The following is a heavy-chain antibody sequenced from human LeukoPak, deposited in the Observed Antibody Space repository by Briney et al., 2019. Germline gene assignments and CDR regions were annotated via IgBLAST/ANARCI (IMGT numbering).Heavy chain of an antibody. V-gene: IGHV1-2*02. CDR2: INLNSGGT. J-gene: IGHJ5*02. CDR3: AGGVRGYNWFDP. Sequence: ASVKVSCKASGYTFTGYYMHWVRQAPGQGLEWMGWINLNSGGTNYAQKFQGRVTMTRDTSISTAYMELSRLRSDDTAVYYCAGGVRGYNWFDPRGQGTLVTVSS. D-gene: IGHD3-10*01. CDR1: GYTFTGYY.